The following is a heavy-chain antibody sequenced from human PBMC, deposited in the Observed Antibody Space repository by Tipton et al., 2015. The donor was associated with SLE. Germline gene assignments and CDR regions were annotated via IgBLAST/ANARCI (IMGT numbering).Heavy chain of an antibody. V-gene: IGHV4-59*01. CDR1: GDSINSFY. CDR2: IYFSGST. J-gene: IGHJ4*02. D-gene: IGHD2-21*01. CDR3: ARALCGGDCLEAGFDY. Sequence: TLSLTCSVSGDSINSFYWSWIRQPPGKGLEWIGYIYFSGSTNYNPSLKSRVTISVDTSKNQFSLKLSSVTAADTAVYYCARALCGGDCLEAGFDYWGQGTLVTVSS.